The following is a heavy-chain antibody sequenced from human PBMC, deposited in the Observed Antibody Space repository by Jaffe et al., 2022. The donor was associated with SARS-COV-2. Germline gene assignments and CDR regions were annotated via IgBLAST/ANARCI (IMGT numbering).Heavy chain of an antibody. V-gene: IGHV1-2*04. CDR1: GYTFTGYY. Sequence: QVQLVQSGAEVKKPGASVKVSCKASGYTFTGYYMHWVRQAPGQGLEWMGWINPNSGGTNYAQKFQGWVTMTRDTSISTAYMELSRLRSDDTAVYYCARSSIALRFLEWLYSSTAFGSDGMDVWGQGTTVTVSS. J-gene: IGHJ6*02. CDR2: INPNSGGT. D-gene: IGHD3-3*01. CDR3: ARSSIALRFLEWLYSSTAFGSDGMDV.